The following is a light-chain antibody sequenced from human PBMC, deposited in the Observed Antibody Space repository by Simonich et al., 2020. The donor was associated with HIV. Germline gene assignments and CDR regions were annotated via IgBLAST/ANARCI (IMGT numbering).Light chain of an antibody. V-gene: IGKV1-5*03. J-gene: IGKJ5*01. CDR2: NAS. CDR1: QSIRSW. Sequence: DIQLTQSPSTLSASVGDRVTITCRASQSIRSWLAWYQQKPGKAPKLLLYNASSLESGVPSRVSGTGSGTEFTLTISSLQPDDFATYYCQHYNSFPVTFGQGTRLEIK. CDR3: QHYNSFPVT.